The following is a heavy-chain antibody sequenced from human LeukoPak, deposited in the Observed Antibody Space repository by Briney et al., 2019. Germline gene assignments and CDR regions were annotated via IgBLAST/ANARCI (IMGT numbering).Heavy chain of an antibody. V-gene: IGHV3-66*02. CDR1: GFTVSSNY. Sequence: GGSLRLSCAASGFTVSSNYMSWVRQAPGKGLEWVSVIYSGGSTYYADSVKGRFTISRDNSKNTLYLQMNSLRAEDTAVYYCARVGQGSYGLDYWGQGTLVTVSS. D-gene: IGHD5-18*01. CDR2: IYSGGST. CDR3: ARVGQGSYGLDY. J-gene: IGHJ4*02.